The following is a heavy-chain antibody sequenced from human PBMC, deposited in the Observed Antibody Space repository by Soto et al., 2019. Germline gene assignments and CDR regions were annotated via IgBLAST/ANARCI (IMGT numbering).Heavy chain of an antibody. V-gene: IGHV4-34*01. Sequence: QQQLQQWGAGLLKPSETLSLTCAVYGASFSGYYWSWIRQPPGKGLEWIEEINHSGSTNYNPSLKSRVTISVDTSTNQFSLKLSAVTAADTAVYYCARGHGYAATSRNWYFDLWGRGTLVTVSS. D-gene: IGHD2-2*01. J-gene: IGHJ2*01. CDR3: ARGHGYAATSRNWYFDL. CDR1: GASFSGYY. CDR2: INHSGST.